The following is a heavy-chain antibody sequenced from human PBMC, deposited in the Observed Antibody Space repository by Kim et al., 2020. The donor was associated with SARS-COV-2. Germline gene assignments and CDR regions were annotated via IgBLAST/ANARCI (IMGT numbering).Heavy chain of an antibody. J-gene: IGHJ4*02. CDR1: GFSLSTSGVG. CDR3: AQVLRTMVRGVMVSYYFDY. Sequence: SGPTLVNPTQTLTLTCTFSGFSLSTSGVGVGWIRQPPGKALEWLALIYWDDDKRYSPSLKSRLTITKDTSKNQVVLTMTNMDPVDTATYYCAQVLRTMVRGVMVSYYFDYWGQGTLVTVSS. D-gene: IGHD3-10*01. CDR2: IYWDDDK. V-gene: IGHV2-5*02.